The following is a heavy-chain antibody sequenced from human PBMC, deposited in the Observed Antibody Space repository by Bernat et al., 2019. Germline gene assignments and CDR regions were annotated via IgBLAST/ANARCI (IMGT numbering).Heavy chain of an antibody. J-gene: IGHJ6*03. CDR2: INAGNGDK. V-gene: IGHV1-3*01. Sequence: QVRLVQSGAEVKKPGASVKVSCKASGYTFTNYAMQWLRQAPGQRLEWMGWINAGNGDKRYSQKFQGRVTITRDTSASTAYMELSSLRSEDTALYYCARGLWSAAVASYYMDVWGKGTTVTVSS. CDR3: ARGLWSAAVASYYMDV. D-gene: IGHD2-21*01. CDR1: GYTFTNYA.